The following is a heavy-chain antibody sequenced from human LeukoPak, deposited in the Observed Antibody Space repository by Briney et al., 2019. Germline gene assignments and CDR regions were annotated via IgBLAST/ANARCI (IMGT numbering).Heavy chain of an antibody. CDR1: GGTIRSYY. D-gene: IGHD6-13*01. J-gene: IGHJ4*02. CDR3: ARSGGYSSSWSL. CDR2: IYYTGST. Sequence: SETLSLTCNVSGGTIRSYYWSWIRQTPGKELEWIGYIYYTGSTTYNPSLKSRVTISVDTSKSQFSLKLSSVTAADTAVYYCARSGGYSSSWSLWGQGTLVTVSS. V-gene: IGHV4-59*01.